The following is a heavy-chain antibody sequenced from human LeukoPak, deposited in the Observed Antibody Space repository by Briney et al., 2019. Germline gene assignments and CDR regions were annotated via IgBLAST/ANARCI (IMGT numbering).Heavy chain of an antibody. D-gene: IGHD3-10*01. CDR3: ARFSLRDGSGSSLPDAFDI. Sequence: KTSETLSLTCTVSGGSISSYFWSWIRQAAGKGLEWIGRIYGSGTTNYNPSLKSRVTISVDTSKNQFSLKRSSVTAADTAVYYCARFSLRDGSGSSLPDAFDIWGQGTMVTVSS. CDR1: GGSISSYF. CDR2: IYGSGTT. V-gene: IGHV4-4*07. J-gene: IGHJ3*02.